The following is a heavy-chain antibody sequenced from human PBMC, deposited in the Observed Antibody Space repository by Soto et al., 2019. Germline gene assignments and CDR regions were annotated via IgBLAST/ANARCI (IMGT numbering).Heavy chain of an antibody. V-gene: IGHV2-5*02. CDR1: GFSLSTSGVG. D-gene: IGHD2-15*01. CDR3: AHSLGYCSGGSCYPYYGMDV. J-gene: IGHJ6*02. Sequence: QITLKESGPTLVKPTQTLTLTCTFSGFSLSTSGVGVGWIRQPPGKALEWLALIYWDDDKRYSPSLKSRLTITKDTSNNQVVLTMTNMDPVDTATYYCAHSLGYCSGGSCYPYYGMDVWGQGTTVTVSS. CDR2: IYWDDDK.